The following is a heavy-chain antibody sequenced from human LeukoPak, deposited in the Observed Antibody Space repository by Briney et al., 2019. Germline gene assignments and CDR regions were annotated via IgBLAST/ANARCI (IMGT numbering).Heavy chain of an antibody. J-gene: IGHJ3*02. Sequence: PSETLSLTCTVSGGSISSYYWSWIRQPPGKGLEWIGYIYYSGSTNYNPSLKSRVTISVDTSKNQFSLKLSSVTAADTAVYYCATRIAAVSRNDAFDIWGQGTMVTVSS. CDR3: ATRIAAVSRNDAFDI. CDR1: GGSISSYY. V-gene: IGHV4-59*01. D-gene: IGHD6-13*01. CDR2: IYYSGST.